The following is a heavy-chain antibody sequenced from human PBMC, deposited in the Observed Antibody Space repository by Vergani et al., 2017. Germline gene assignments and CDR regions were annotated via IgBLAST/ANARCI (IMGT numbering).Heavy chain of an antibody. J-gene: IGHJ6*03. D-gene: IGHD2-2*01. CDR2: IYNSGNG. V-gene: IGHV4-39*01. CDR1: GDSIISRSYY. Sequence: QMQLQESGPGLVKASETLSLTCTVSGDSIISRSYYWGWIRQPPGKGLEWIGSIYNSGNGDSSSSLKSRVTISADTSKNQFSLRLTSVTAADTAVYYCAKAGIVVPAAITGIRAYYYYYMDVWGKGTTVTVSS. CDR3: AKAGIVVPAAITGIRAYYYYYMDV.